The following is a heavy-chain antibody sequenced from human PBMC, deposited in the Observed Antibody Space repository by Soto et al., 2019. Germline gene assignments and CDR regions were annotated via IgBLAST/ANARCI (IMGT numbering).Heavy chain of an antibody. CDR3: ATAVYYDFWSGPLDYYYGMDV. J-gene: IGHJ6*02. V-gene: IGHV1-24*01. Sequence: ASVKGSCKVSGYTLTELSMHWVRQAPGKGLEWMGGFDPEDGETIYAQKFQGRVTMTEDTSTDTAYMELSSLRSEDTAVYYCATAVYYDFWSGPLDYYYGMDVWGQGTTVTVSS. D-gene: IGHD3-3*01. CDR1: GYTLTELS. CDR2: FDPEDGET.